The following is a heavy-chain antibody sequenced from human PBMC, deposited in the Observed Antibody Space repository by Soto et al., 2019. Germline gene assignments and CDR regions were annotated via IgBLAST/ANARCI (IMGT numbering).Heavy chain of an antibody. J-gene: IGHJ5*02. Sequence: SGQVSFKTSCCSFTSNAITRVRQAPGQGLEGMGGISTYSGDQNYAQKFQGRVTMTTDTSTNTAYMELRNLRSDDTAVYYCARVWGSYQAPSGGAGFDPWGQGTLVTVSS. CDR1: CCSFTSNA. V-gene: IGHV1-18*04. CDR2: ISTYSGDQ. D-gene: IGHD3-16*02. CDR3: ARVWGSYQAPSGGAGFDP.